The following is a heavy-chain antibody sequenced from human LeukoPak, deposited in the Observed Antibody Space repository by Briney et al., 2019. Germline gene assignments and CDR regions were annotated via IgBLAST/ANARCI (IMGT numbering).Heavy chain of an antibody. D-gene: IGHD2-15*01. J-gene: IGHJ6*03. Sequence: GGSLRLSCAASGFTFSSYAMSWVRQAPGKGLEWVSAISGSGGSTYYADSVKGRFTISRDNSKNTLYLQMDSLRAEDTAVYYCVKSGGPYYYYYMDVWGKGTTVTVSS. V-gene: IGHV3-23*01. CDR3: VKSGGPYYYYYMDV. CDR2: ISGSGGST. CDR1: GFTFSSYA.